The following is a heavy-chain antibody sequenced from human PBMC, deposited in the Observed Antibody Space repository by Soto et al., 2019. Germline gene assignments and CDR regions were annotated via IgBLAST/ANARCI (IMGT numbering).Heavy chain of an antibody. CDR3: AADRGYSYGYFDF. J-gene: IGHJ4*02. CDR1: GGSISSGGYY. V-gene: IGHV4-31*03. Sequence: SETLSLTCTVSGGSISSGGYYWSWIRQHPGKGLEWIGYIYYSGSTYYNPSLDSRVTISVDTSKNQFSLKLSSVTAADTAIYYCAADRGYSYGYFDFWGQGTLVTVS. D-gene: IGHD5-18*01. CDR2: IYYSGST.